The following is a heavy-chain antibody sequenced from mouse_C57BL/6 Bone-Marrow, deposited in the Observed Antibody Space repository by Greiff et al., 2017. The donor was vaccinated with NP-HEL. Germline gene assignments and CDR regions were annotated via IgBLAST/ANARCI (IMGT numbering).Heavy chain of an antibody. Sequence: QVQLQQPGAELVKPGASVKLSCKASGYTFTSYWMHWVKQRPGQGLEWIGMIHPNSGSTNYNEKFKSKATLTVDKSSSTAYMQLSSLTSEDSAVYYCARVLGSAWFAYWGQGTLVTASA. D-gene: IGHD4-1*01. CDR2: IHPNSGST. V-gene: IGHV1-64*01. J-gene: IGHJ3*01. CDR1: GYTFTSYW. CDR3: ARVLGSAWFAY.